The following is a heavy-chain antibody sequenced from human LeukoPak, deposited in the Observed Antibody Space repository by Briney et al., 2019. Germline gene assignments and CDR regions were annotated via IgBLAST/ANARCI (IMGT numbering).Heavy chain of an antibody. Sequence: ASVKVSCKASGYTFTSYDINWVRQATGQGLEWMGWMNPNSGNTGYAQKFQGRVTMTRNTSISTAYMELSSLRSEDTAVYYCARGRYCSGGSCPGRYGGQGTLVTVSS. CDR1: GYTFTSYD. V-gene: IGHV1-8*01. D-gene: IGHD2-15*01. CDR3: ARGRYCSGGSCPGRY. CDR2: MNPNSGNT. J-gene: IGHJ4*02.